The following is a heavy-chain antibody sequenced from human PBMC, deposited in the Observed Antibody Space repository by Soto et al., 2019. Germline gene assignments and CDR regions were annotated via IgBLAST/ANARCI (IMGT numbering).Heavy chain of an antibody. CDR3: ARKNYGDYPTDY. J-gene: IGHJ4*02. V-gene: IGHV2-5*02. Sequence: QITLKESGPTLVKPTQTLTLTCTFSGSSLSTRGVGVGWIRQPPGKALEWLAVIYWDDDKRYSPSLQSRLTITKDTSKNQVVLTMTNMDPVDTATYYCARKNYGDYPTDYWGQGTLVTVSS. D-gene: IGHD4-17*01. CDR2: IYWDDDK. CDR1: GSSLSTRGVG.